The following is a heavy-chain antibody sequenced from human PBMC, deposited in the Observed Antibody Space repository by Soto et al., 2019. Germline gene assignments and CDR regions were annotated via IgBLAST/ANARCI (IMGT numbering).Heavy chain of an antibody. CDR1: GFTFSSYA. Sequence: AESLRLSCAASGFTFSSYAMSWVRQAPGKGLEWVSAISGSGGSTYYADSVKGRFTISRDNSKNTLYLQMNSLRAEDMAVYYCAKESSVPAAMYYWGQGTLVTVSS. J-gene: IGHJ4*02. CDR2: ISGSGGST. D-gene: IGHD2-2*01. V-gene: IGHV3-23*01. CDR3: AKESSVPAAMYY.